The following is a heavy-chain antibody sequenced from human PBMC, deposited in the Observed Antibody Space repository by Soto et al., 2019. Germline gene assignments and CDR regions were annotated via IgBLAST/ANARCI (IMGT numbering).Heavy chain of an antibody. J-gene: IGHJ4*02. D-gene: IGHD2-2*01. Sequence: GGSLRLSCAASGLTFSRYGMHWVRQAPGKGLEWVAVIWHDGSNKNYAESVKGRFTISRDNSKNTLYLQMNSLRAEDTAVYYCARDRDCSSTSCYRYYFDYWGQGTLVTVSS. CDR1: GLTFSRYG. CDR3: ARDRDCSSTSCYRYYFDY. V-gene: IGHV3-33*01. CDR2: IWHDGSNK.